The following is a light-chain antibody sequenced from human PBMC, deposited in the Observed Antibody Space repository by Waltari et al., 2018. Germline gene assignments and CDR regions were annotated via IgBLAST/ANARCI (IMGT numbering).Light chain of an antibody. CDR2: NAS. V-gene: IGKV1-5*03. J-gene: IGKJ3*01. CDR3: QQYNSFVT. CDR1: QSISTW. Sequence: DIQMTQSPSTLSASVGDRVTITCRASQSISTWLAWYQQKSAKAPILLIYNASTLESGVPSRFRGSGSGTEFTLTISSLQPDDFATYYCQQYNSFVTFGPGTKVDI.